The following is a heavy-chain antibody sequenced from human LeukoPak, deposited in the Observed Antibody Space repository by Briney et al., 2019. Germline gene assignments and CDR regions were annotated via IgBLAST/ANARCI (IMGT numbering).Heavy chain of an antibody. Sequence: GGSLRPSCAASGFTFNSYGMHWVRQAPGKGLEWVAVISYDGSNKYYADSVKGRFTISRDNSKNTLYLQMNSLRAEDTAVYYCAQGEDYGDFDYWGQGTPVTVSS. CDR3: AQGEDYGDFDY. V-gene: IGHV3-30*18. D-gene: IGHD4-17*01. CDR2: ISYDGSNK. CDR1: GFTFNSYG. J-gene: IGHJ4*02.